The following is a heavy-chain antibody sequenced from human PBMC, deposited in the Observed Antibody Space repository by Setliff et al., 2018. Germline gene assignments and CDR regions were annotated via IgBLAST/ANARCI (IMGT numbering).Heavy chain of an antibody. CDR3: ARGYSGYGAMGY. CDR1: GGSISSSSYY. V-gene: IGHV4-39*01. CDR2: IYYSGST. Sequence: SETLSLTCTVSGGSISSSSYYWGWIRQPPGKGLEWIGSIYYSGSTYYNPSLKSRVTISVDTSKNQFSLKLSSVTAADTAVYYCARGYSGYGAMGYWGQGTLVTVSS. J-gene: IGHJ4*02. D-gene: IGHD5-12*01.